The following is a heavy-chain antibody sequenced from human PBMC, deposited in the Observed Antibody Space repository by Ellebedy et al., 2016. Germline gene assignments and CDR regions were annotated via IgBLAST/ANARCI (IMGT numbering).Heavy chain of an antibody. V-gene: IGHV4-59*01. CDR1: GGSINSYY. J-gene: IGHJ2*01. D-gene: IGHD2-8*01. CDR2: IYYSGST. CDR3: ARDIMVSPYYWYFDL. Sequence: SETLSLTXTVSGGSINSYYWSWIRQPPGKGLEWIGYIYYSGSTNYNPSLKSRVTISVDTSKNQFSLKLSSVTAADTAVYYCARDIMVSPYYWYFDLWGRGTLVTVSS.